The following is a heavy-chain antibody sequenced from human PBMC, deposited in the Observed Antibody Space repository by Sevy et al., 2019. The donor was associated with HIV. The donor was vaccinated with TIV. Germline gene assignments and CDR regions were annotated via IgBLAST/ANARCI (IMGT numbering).Heavy chain of an antibody. CDR3: AKEGYYYDSRSSDWFDP. CDR2: VSSDGTTR. D-gene: IGHD3-22*01. V-gene: IGHV3-30*18. CDR1: GFNFSPYA. Sequence: GGSLGLSCAASGFNFSPYAMHWVRQGPGKGLEWVATVSSDGTTRSYVDSIKGRFSLSRDNSKNTLYLQMNNLTPEDTAVYYCAKEGYYYDSRSSDWFDPWGPGALVTVSS. J-gene: IGHJ5*02.